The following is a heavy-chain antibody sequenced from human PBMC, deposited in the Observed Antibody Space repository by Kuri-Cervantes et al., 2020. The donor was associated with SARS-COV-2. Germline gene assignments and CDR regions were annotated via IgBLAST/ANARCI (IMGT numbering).Heavy chain of an antibody. D-gene: IGHD5-18*01. V-gene: IGHV3-33*01. J-gene: IGHJ4*02. CDR2: IWYDGSNK. Sequence: GGSLRLSCTASGFTFGDYAMSWVRQAPGKGLEWVAVIWYDGSNKYYADSVKGRFTISRDNSKNTLYLQMNSLRAEDTAVYYCARTDTAMGDHDYWEQGTLTVSS. CDR1: GFTFGDYA. CDR3: ARTDTAMGDHDY.